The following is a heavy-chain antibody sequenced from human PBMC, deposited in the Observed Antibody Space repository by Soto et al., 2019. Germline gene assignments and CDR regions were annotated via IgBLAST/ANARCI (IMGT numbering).Heavy chain of an antibody. CDR1: GYTFSAYT. CDR3: ARDTETLGPRANDALDI. CDR2: INVGSGNT. Sequence: QAHLVQSGAEMKKPGASVKVSCKAAGYTFSAYTMNWVRQAPGQSLEWMGWINVGSGNTRYSQNFQGRVSITRDTSASTVYMELTGLKSEDTAMYYCARDTETLGPRANDALDIWGQGTTVTVSS. V-gene: IGHV1-3*01. D-gene: IGHD3-3*02. J-gene: IGHJ3*02.